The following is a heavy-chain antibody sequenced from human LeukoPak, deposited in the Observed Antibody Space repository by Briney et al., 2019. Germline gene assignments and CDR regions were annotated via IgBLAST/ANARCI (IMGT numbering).Heavy chain of an antibody. V-gene: IGHV3-23*01. CDR3: ARSTLVRGAHLNFFAC. Sequence: AGGSLRLSCASSGFTFSTYAMYWVRQAPGKGLEWVSAISDSGAATFYADSVRGRFTISRDNSRNTLYLQMSSLRAEDTAVYFCARSTLVRGAHLNFFACWGQGTLVTVSS. D-gene: IGHD3-10*01. J-gene: IGHJ4*02. CDR2: ISDSGAAT. CDR1: GFTFSTYA.